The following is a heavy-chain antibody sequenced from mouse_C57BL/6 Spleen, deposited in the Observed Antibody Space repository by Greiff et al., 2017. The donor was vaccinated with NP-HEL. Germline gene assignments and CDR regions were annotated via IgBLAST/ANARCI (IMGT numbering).Heavy chain of an antibody. CDR1: GYTFTSYW. CDR2: IHPNSGST. J-gene: IGHJ2*01. CDR3: ARPFITTVVATDY. V-gene: IGHV1-64*01. Sequence: VQLQQSGAELVKPGASVKLSCKASGYTFTSYWMHWVKQRPGQGLEWIGMIHPNSGSTNYNEKFKSKATLTVDKSSSTAYMQLSSLTSEDSAVYYCARPFITTVVATDYWGQGTTLTVSS. D-gene: IGHD1-1*01.